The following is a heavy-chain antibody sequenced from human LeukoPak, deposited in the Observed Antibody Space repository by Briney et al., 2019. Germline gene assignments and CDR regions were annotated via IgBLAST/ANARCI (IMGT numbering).Heavy chain of an antibody. CDR1: GFTFSSYA. J-gene: IGHJ4*02. D-gene: IGHD6-19*01. Sequence: PGGSLRLSCSASGFTFSSYAMHWVRQAPGEGLEYVSAISSNGGTTYYADSVKGRFTISRDNSKNTLYLQMSSLRAEDTAVYYCVKDIEQWLVLNYFDYWGQGTLVTVSS. CDR2: ISSNGGTT. CDR3: VKDIEQWLVLNYFDY. V-gene: IGHV3-64D*09.